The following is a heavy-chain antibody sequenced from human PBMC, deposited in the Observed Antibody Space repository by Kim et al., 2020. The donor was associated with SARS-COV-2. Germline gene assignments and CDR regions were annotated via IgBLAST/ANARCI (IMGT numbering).Heavy chain of an antibody. CDR2: IYYSGST. V-gene: IGHV4-39*01. D-gene: IGHD6-13*01. Sequence: SETLSLTCTVSGGSISSSSYYWGWIRQPPGKGLEWIGSIYYSGSTYYNPSLKSRVTISVDTSKNQFSLKLSSVTAADTAVYYCASAGGFSSSWYGGDAFDIWGQGTMVTVSS. J-gene: IGHJ3*02. CDR3: ASAGGFSSSWYGGDAFDI. CDR1: GGSISSSSYY.